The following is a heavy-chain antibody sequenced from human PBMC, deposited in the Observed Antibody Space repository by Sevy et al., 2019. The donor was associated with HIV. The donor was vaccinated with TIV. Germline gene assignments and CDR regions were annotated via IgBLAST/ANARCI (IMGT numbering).Heavy chain of an antibody. Sequence: SETLSLTCIVSGGSISGSNYYWGWVRQSPGKGPEWIGSNYYSGDTYYNPSLKSRVTKSVDTSKNQFSVNLNSITAADTAVYYCARHRAYCSDGSCYSPWYFDLWGRGTLVTVSS. V-gene: IGHV4-39*01. D-gene: IGHD2-15*01. CDR3: ARHRAYCSDGSCYSPWYFDL. CDR1: GGSISGSNYY. J-gene: IGHJ2*01. CDR2: NYYSGDT.